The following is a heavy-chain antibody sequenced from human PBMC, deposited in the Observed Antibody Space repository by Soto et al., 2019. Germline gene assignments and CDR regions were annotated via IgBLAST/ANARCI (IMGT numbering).Heavy chain of an antibody. CDR1: GGTFSSYA. V-gene: IGHV1-69*13. Sequence: GASVKVSCKASGGTFSSYAISWVRQAPGQGLEWMGGIIPIFGTANYAQNFQGRVTITADESTSTAYMELSSLRAEDTAVYYCAKATVTGRAFDIWGQGTMVTVSS. D-gene: IGHD4-17*01. CDR2: IIPIFGTA. CDR3: AKATVTGRAFDI. J-gene: IGHJ3*02.